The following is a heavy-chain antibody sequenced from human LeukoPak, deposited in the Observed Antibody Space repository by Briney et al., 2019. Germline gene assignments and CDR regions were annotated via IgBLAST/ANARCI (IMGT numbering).Heavy chain of an antibody. J-gene: IGHJ5*02. D-gene: IGHD3-3*01. CDR2: ISGSGGST. V-gene: IGHV3-23*01. CDR1: GFTFSSYA. Sequence: AGGSLGLSCAASGFTFSSYAMSWVRQAPGKGLEWVSAISGSGGSTYYADSVKGRFTISRDNSKNTLYLQMNSLRAEDTAVYYCAKLWYYDFWSGPNWFDPWGQGTLVTVSS. CDR3: AKLWYYDFWSGPNWFDP.